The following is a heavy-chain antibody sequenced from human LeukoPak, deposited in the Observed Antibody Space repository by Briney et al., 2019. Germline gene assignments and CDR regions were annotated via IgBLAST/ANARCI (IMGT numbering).Heavy chain of an antibody. Sequence: GGSLRLSCAASGFTFSSYAMTWVRQAPGKGLEWVSGISGSGGSTYYADSVKGRFTISRDNSKNTLYLQMNSLRAEDTAVYYCANEDGDAFDIWGQGTMVTVSS. V-gene: IGHV3-23*01. CDR3: ANEDGDAFDI. CDR2: ISGSGGST. CDR1: GFTFSSYA. J-gene: IGHJ3*02.